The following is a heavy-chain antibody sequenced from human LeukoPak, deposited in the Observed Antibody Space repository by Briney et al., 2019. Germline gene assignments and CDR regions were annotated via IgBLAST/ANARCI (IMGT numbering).Heavy chain of an antibody. CDR1: GFTFDDYA. V-gene: IGHV3-9*01. J-gene: IGHJ4*02. Sequence: PGGSLRLSCAASGFTFDDYAMHWVRQAPGKGLEWVSGISWNSGSIGYADSVKGRFTISRDNAKNSLYLQMNSLRAEDTALYYCAKEPGDYYDSSGFDYWGQGTLVTVSS. D-gene: IGHD3-22*01. CDR3: AKEPGDYYDSSGFDY. CDR2: ISWNSGSI.